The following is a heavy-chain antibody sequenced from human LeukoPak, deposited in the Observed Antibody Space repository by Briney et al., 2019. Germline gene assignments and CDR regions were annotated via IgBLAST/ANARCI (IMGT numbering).Heavy chain of an antibody. CDR1: GFTFSSYG. V-gene: IGHV3-33*06. D-gene: IGHD3-22*01. J-gene: IGHJ4*02. CDR3: AKDTLLQYYDSSGTDY. Sequence: PGGSLRLSCAASGFTFSSYGMHWVRQAPGKGLEWVAVIWYDGSNKYYADSVKGRFTISRDNSKNTLYLQMNSLRAEDTAVYYCAKDTLLQYYDSSGTDYWGQGTLVTVSS. CDR2: IWYDGSNK.